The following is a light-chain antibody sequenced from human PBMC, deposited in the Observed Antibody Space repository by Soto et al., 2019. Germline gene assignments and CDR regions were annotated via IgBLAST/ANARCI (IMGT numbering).Light chain of an antibody. V-gene: IGLV2-11*01. CDR2: DVS. CDR1: SSDIGGYNY. J-gene: IGLJ1*01. Sequence: QSVLTQPRSVSGSPGPSVTISCTGTSSDIGGYNYVSWYQQHPGKAPKLIIYDVSKRPSGVPDRVSGSKSGNTASLTISGLQAEYEADYYCCSYAGSYPYVFGSGTKLPVL. CDR3: CSYAGSYPYV.